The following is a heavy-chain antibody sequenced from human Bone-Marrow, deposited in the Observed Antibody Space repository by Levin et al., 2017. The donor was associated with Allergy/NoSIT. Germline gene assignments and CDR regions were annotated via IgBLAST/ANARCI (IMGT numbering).Heavy chain of an antibody. CDR1: GFTFDDYA. CDR3: AKAMEASSLFDS. CDR2: VSWDGGSA. Sequence: ASVKVSCVASGFTFDDYAMHWVRQAPGKGLEWVSLVSWDGGSAYYADSVKGRFTISRDNTKNSLSLHMDNLRPEDSALYYCAKAMEASSLFDSWGQGTLVTVSS. D-gene: IGHD6-6*01. J-gene: IGHJ4*02. V-gene: IGHV3-43D*03.